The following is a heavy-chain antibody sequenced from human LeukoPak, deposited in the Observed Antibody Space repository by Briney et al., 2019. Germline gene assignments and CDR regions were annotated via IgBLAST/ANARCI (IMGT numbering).Heavy chain of an antibody. Sequence: PGGSLRLSCAASGFTFSSYGMHWVRQAPGKGLEWVAVISYDGSNKYYADSVKGRFTISRDNSKNTLYLQMNSLRAEDTAVYYCARESRLLHAFDIWGQGTMVTVSS. CDR1: GFTFSSYG. V-gene: IGHV3-30*03. CDR2: ISYDGSNK. J-gene: IGHJ3*02. CDR3: ARESRLLHAFDI. D-gene: IGHD1-26*01.